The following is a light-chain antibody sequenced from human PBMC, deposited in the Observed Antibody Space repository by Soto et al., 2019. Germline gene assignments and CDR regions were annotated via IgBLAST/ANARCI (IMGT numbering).Light chain of an antibody. CDR2: GAS. V-gene: IGKV3-20*01. Sequence: EIVLTQSPGTLSLSPGERATLSCRASQSVSSSYLAWYQQKPGQAPRLLIYGASSRATGIPDRFSGSGSGTDFPLTISRLEPEDLEVYYCQQYGSSPAKYTFVNGTKLEIK. J-gene: IGKJ2*01. CDR1: QSVSSSY. CDR3: QQYGSSPAKYT.